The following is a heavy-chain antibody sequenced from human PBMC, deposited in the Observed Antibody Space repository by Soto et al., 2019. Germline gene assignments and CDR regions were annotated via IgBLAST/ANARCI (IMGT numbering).Heavy chain of an antibody. CDR3: AKDLGYYDSSGQDTYYYYGMDV. Sequence: HPGGSLRLSCAASGFTFSSHAMHWVRQAPGKGLEWVAVISYDGSNKYYADSVKGRFTISRDNSKNTLYLQMNSLRAEDTAVYYCAKDLGYYDSSGQDTYYYYGMDVWGQGTTVTVSS. D-gene: IGHD3-22*01. J-gene: IGHJ6*02. CDR1: GFTFSSHA. V-gene: IGHV3-30*04. CDR2: ISYDGSNK.